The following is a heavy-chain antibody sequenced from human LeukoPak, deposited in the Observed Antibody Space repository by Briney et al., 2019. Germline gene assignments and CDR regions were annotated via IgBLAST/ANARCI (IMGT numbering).Heavy chain of an antibody. CDR2: IYYSGST. J-gene: IGHJ2*01. CDR3: ARGDSSGYYRYWYFDL. Sequence: PSQTLSLTCTVSGGSISRGGYYWSWIRQHPGKGLEWIGYIYYSGSTYYNPSLKSRVTISVDTSKNQFSLKLSSVTAADTAVYYCARGDSSGYYRYWYFDLWGRGTLVTVSS. D-gene: IGHD3-22*01. V-gene: IGHV4-31*03. CDR1: GGSISRGGYY.